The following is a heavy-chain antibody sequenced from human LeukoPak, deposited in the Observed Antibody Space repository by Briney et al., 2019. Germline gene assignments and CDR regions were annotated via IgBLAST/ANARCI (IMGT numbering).Heavy chain of an antibody. D-gene: IGHD4-4*01. Sequence: SETLSLTCAVYGGSFSGYYWSWIRQPPGKGLEWIGEINHSGSTNYNPSLKSRVTISVDTSKNQFSLKLSSVTAADTAVYYGARAGGYSNYETSGAFDYWGQGTLVTVSS. CDR3: ARAGGYSNYETSGAFDY. CDR1: GGSFSGYY. V-gene: IGHV4-34*01. J-gene: IGHJ4*02. CDR2: INHSGST.